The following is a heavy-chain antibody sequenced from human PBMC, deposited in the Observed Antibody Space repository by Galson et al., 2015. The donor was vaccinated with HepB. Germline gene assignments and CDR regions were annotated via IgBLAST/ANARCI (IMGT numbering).Heavy chain of an antibody. CDR1: GFTFSDYY. CDR2: ISSSGSYT. D-gene: IGHD3-10*01. CDR3: VRGEAFWFGAEVKYYFNY. J-gene: IGHJ4*02. Sequence: SLRLSCAAYGFTFSDYYVSWTRQAPGKGLALVSYISSSGSYTTYADYVRGRFTISRDHAKRSLYLQMHNLRAEDTAVYYCVRGEAFWFGAEVKYYFNYLSQGSLVTVSS. V-gene: IGHV3-11*06.